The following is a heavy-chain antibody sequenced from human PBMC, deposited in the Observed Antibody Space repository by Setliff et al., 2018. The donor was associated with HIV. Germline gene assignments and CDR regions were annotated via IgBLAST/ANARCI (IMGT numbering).Heavy chain of an antibody. D-gene: IGHD3-22*01. CDR2: INHSGRT. Sequence: SETLSLTCAVYGGSFSDYYWNWIRQSPGKGLEWIGEINHSGRTNYKPSLKSRVTISVDTSKNQFSLKVTSMTAADTATYYCVGHEGMRYYYEASGYFFDSWGPGTLVTVSS. CDR3: VGHEGMRYYYEASGYFFDS. V-gene: IGHV4-34*01. J-gene: IGHJ4*02. CDR1: GGSFSDYY.